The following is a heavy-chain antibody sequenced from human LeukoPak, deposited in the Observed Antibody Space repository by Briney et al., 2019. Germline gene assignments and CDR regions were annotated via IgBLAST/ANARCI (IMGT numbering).Heavy chain of an antibody. Sequence: SQTLSLTCTVSGASISSGGYYWSWIRQYPGKGLEWIGCIYDSGSTFNTPSLKSRVSISLDTSKNQFSLRVISVTAADTAVYFCARNTGIAAVGNPSYYFYYYMDVWGKGTTVTVSS. CDR1: GASISSGGYY. D-gene: IGHD6-13*01. CDR2: IYDSGST. J-gene: IGHJ6*03. V-gene: IGHV4-31*03. CDR3: ARNTGIAAVGNPSYYFYYYMDV.